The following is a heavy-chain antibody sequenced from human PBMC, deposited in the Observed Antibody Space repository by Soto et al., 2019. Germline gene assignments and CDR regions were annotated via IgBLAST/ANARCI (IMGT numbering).Heavy chain of an antibody. CDR1: GFTFSNYW. D-gene: IGHD5-18*01. Sequence: EVQLVESGGGLVQPGGSLRLSCAASGFTFSNYWMHWVRQVPGQRPVWVSRINADGSITADEDSVQGRVTISRDNAKNTLYLQMHSLGAEDTAVYYCVRQYSAYDIWGQGTTVTVSS. V-gene: IGHV3-74*01. J-gene: IGHJ3*02. CDR3: VRQYSAYDI. CDR2: INADGSIT.